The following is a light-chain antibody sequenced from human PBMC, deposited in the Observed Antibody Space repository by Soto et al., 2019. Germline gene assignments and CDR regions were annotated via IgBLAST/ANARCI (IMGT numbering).Light chain of an antibody. CDR2: GAS. CDR3: QQYDSPSGFM. CDR1: QSVSSRY. J-gene: IGKJ3*01. Sequence: EIVLTQSPGTLSLSPGERATLSCRASQSVSSRYLAWYQQKPGQAPRLLIYGASSRATGIPDRFSGSGSGTDFTLTISRLEPEDFAVYYCQQYDSPSGFMFGPGTKVDIK. V-gene: IGKV3-20*01.